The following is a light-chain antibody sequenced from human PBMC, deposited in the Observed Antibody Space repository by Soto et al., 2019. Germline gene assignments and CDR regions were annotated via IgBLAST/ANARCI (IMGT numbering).Light chain of an antibody. CDR1: QSVDTS. Sequence: EIVMTQSPATLSVSPGESATLSCRASQSVDTSLAWYQHQPAQAPRLLIHGASARATGIPARFSGSGSGTEFTLTISSLQSEDFAVYYCLQSKNWPPWTFGQGTKVEI. J-gene: IGKJ1*01. CDR2: GAS. CDR3: LQSKNWPPWT. V-gene: IGKV3-15*01.